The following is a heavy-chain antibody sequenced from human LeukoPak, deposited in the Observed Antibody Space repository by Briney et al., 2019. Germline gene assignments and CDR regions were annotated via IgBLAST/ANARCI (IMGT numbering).Heavy chain of an antibody. Sequence: SDTLSLTCAVYGGLLNDYLWSWIRQPPGEGLGWIGEVGHCGTTNYNPSLKSRVTTSVDTSKNQFSLKLTSVTAADTAVYYCARELISSRAAFDTWGQGTVVTVSS. D-gene: IGHD3-16*01. J-gene: IGHJ3*02. V-gene: IGHV4-34*01. CDR2: VGHCGTT. CDR1: GGLLNDYL. CDR3: ARELISSRAAFDT.